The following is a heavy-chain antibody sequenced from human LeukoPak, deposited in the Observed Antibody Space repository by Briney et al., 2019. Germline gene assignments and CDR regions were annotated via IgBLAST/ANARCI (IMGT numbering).Heavy chain of an antibody. V-gene: IGHV3-48*03. J-gene: IGHJ4*02. Sequence: GGSLRLSCAASGFTFSSYEMNWVRQAPGKGLEWVSYISSSGSTIYYADSVKGRFTISRDNAKNSLYLQMNSLRAEDTAVYYCARDRGSLGLDYWGQGTLVTVSS. CDR1: GFTFSSYE. CDR3: ARDRGSLGLDY. CDR2: ISSSGSTI. D-gene: IGHD3-10*01.